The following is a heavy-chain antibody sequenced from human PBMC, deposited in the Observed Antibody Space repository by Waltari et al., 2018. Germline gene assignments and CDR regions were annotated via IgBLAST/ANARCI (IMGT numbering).Heavy chain of an antibody. CDR1: GFAFRSSS. V-gene: IGHV3-23*01. J-gene: IGHJ4*02. Sequence: EVQLLESGGGLVQSGGSLRPACSASGFAFRSSSMNWVRQAPGKGLQWVSTIGGSGNTYYADSVKGRFTISRDTSKNTLFLQMDSLRAEDAAVYYCAKRSAPHYFEYWGQGTLVTVSS. CDR3: AKRSAPHYFEY. D-gene: IGHD3-10*01. CDR2: IGGSGNT.